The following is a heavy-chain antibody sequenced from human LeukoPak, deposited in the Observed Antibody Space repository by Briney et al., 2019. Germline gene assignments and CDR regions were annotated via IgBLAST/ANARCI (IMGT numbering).Heavy chain of an antibody. Sequence: SETLSLTCTVSGGSISSSSYYWGWIRQPPGKGLEWIGSIYYSGSTYYNPSLKSRVTISVDTSKNQFSLKLSSVTAADTAVYYCARGIVVVPAAISWFDPWGQGTLVTVSS. D-gene: IGHD2-2*01. CDR2: IYYSGST. CDR1: GGSISSSSYY. CDR3: ARGIVVVPAAISWFDP. J-gene: IGHJ5*02. V-gene: IGHV4-39*01.